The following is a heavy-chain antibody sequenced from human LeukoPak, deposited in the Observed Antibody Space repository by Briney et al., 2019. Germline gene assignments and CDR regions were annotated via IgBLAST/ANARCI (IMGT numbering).Heavy chain of an antibody. D-gene: IGHD3-10*01. V-gene: IGHV4-4*07. Sequence: SETLSLTCTVSGGSINSYYCSYIRQPAGKGLDWIGRIYTGGNTNYNPSLKSRVTMSVDTSKNQFSLKLSSVTAADTAVYYCAREHSGSGSHLYYFDYWGQGTLVTVSS. CDR3: AREHSGSGSHLYYFDY. CDR1: GGSINSYY. J-gene: IGHJ4*02. CDR2: IYTGGNT.